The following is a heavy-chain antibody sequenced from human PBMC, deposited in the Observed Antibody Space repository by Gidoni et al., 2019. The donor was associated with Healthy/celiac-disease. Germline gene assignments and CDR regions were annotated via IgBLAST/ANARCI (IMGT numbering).Heavy chain of an antibody. J-gene: IGHJ4*02. CDR2: ISGSGGST. CDR3: AKLMADYYDSSGPRRDY. Sequence: EVQLLESGGGLVQPGGSLRLSCAASGFAFSSYAMSWVRQAPGKGLEWVSAISGSGGSTYYADSVKGRFTISRDNSKNTLYLQMNSLRAEDTAVYYCAKLMADYYDSSGPRRDYWGQGTLVTVSS. D-gene: IGHD3-22*01. V-gene: IGHV3-23*01. CDR1: GFAFSSYA.